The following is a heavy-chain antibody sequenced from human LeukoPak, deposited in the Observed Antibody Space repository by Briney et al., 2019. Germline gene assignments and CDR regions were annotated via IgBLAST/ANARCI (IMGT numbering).Heavy chain of an antibody. D-gene: IGHD3-10*01. CDR2: IYYSGST. J-gene: IGHJ4*02. V-gene: IGHV4-39*01. Sequence: SETLSLTCTVSGDSISSSSYYWGWIRQPPGKGLECIGSIYYSGSTYYNPSLKSRVTISADTSKNQFSLKLSSVTAADTAVYYCARTGGANPPWFTYYFDYWGQGTLVTVSS. CDR1: GDSISSSSYY. CDR3: ARTGGANPPWFTYYFDY.